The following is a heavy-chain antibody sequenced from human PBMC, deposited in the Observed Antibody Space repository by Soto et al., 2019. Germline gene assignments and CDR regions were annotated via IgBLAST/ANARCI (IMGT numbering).Heavy chain of an antibody. Sequence: SVKVSCKASGGTFSSYAISWVRQAPGQGLEWMGGIIPIFGTANYAQKFQGRVTITADESTSTAYMELSSLRSEDTAVYYCARGSCSSTSCHSAFDPWGQGTLVTVSS. V-gene: IGHV1-69*13. CDR3: ARGSCSSTSCHSAFDP. CDR1: GGTFSSYA. CDR2: IIPIFGTA. D-gene: IGHD2-2*01. J-gene: IGHJ5*02.